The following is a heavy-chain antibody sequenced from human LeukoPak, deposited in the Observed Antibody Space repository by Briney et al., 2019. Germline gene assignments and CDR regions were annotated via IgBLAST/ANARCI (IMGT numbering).Heavy chain of an antibody. J-gene: IGHJ6*02. CDR3: AKSKIPMGDYYYYGMDV. V-gene: IGHV3-23*01. Sequence: GGSLRLSCAASGFTFSSYAMSWVRQAPGKGLEWVSAISGSGGSTYYADSVKGRFTISRDNSKNTLYLQMNSLRAEDTAVYYCAKSKIPMGDYYYYGMDVWGQGTTVIVSS. D-gene: IGHD1-26*01. CDR2: ISGSGGST. CDR1: GFTFSSYA.